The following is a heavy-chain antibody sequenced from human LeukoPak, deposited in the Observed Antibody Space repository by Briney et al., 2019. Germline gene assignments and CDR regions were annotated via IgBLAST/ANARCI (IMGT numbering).Heavy chain of an antibody. CDR1: GFTFSSYA. D-gene: IGHD3-16*01. Sequence: PLGSLRLSCAASGFTFSSYAMSCVRAAPGEGLEWVSAISGSGGSTYYADSVKGRFTISRDNSKNTLYLQMNSLRAEDTAVYYCAKVQSDRGEDYFDYWGQGTLVTVSS. CDR2: ISGSGGST. CDR3: AKVQSDRGEDYFDY. J-gene: IGHJ4*02. V-gene: IGHV3-23*01.